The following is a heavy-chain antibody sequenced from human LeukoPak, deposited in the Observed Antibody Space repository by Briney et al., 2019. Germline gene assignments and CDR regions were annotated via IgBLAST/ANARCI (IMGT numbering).Heavy chain of an antibody. CDR2: ITPNSGGT. Sequence: ASVKVSCKASGYTFTGYYINWVRQAPGQGLEWMGWITPNSGGTNYAQKFQGRVTMTWDTSISTAYMELSRLRSEDTAVYYCATALVVVPAAIPFDYWGQGTLVTVSS. CDR3: ATALVVVPAAIPFDY. V-gene: IGHV1-2*02. J-gene: IGHJ4*02. D-gene: IGHD2-2*02. CDR1: GYTFTGYY.